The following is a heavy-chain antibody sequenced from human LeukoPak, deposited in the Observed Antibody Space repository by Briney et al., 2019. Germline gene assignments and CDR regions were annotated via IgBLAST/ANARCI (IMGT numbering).Heavy chain of an antibody. Sequence: PSETLSLTCTVSGGSINTFYWSWTRQPSGKGMEWIGFIYYSGTTNYNPSLKSRVTISVDTSKNQFSLKLRSVTAADTAVYYCARGVDFGDNSAPIDSWGQGTLVTVSS. J-gene: IGHJ4*02. CDR3: ARGVDFGDNSAPIDS. V-gene: IGHV4-59*01. D-gene: IGHD4-23*01. CDR2: IYYSGTT. CDR1: GGSINTFY.